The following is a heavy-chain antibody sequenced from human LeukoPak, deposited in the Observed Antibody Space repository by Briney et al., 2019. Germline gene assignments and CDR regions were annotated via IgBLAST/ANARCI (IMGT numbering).Heavy chain of an antibody. Sequence: ASXKVSCKASGYTFTDYYMHWVRQAPGQGLEWMGWINPNSGGTNYAQRFQGRVTMTRDTSISTAYMEVSRLRSDDTAVYYCAREIRGYSCDYWGQGTLVTVSS. CDR2: INPNSGGT. CDR3: AREIRGYSCDY. D-gene: IGHD5-18*01. V-gene: IGHV1-2*02. CDR1: GYTFTDYY. J-gene: IGHJ4*02.